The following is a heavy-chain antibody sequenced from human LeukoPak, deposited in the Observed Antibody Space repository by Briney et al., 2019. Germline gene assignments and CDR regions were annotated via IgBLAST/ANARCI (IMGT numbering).Heavy chain of an antibody. Sequence: SETLSLTCTVSGGSISSYYWSWIRQPPGKGLEWIGYMYYSGNTNYNPSLKSRVTISVDTSKNQFSLNLSSVTAADTAVYYCARAGMAGPPPVWGQGTMVTVSS. J-gene: IGHJ3*01. CDR3: ARAGMAGPPPV. D-gene: IGHD6-19*01. CDR1: GGSISSYY. CDR2: MYYSGNT. V-gene: IGHV4-59*12.